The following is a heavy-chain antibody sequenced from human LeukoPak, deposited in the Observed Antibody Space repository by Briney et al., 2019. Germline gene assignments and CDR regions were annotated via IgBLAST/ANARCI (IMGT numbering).Heavy chain of an antibody. CDR3: ARASYSGYDYYGAFDI. D-gene: IGHD5-12*01. J-gene: IGHJ3*02. Sequence: IPSETLSLTCTVSGGSISSSSYYWSWIRQPPGKGLEWIGSIYYSGSTYYNPSLKSRVTISVDTSKNQFSLKLSSVTAADTAVYYCARASYSGYDYYGAFDIWGQGTMVTVSS. CDR1: GGSISSSSYY. V-gene: IGHV4-39*07. CDR2: IYYSGST.